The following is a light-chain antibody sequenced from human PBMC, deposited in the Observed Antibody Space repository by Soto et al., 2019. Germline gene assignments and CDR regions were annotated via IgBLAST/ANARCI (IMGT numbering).Light chain of an antibody. Sequence: DIQLTPSPSPLSASVGDRVAITCLASQSISTYLNWYQQKPGKAPKVLIYAASNLQSGVPPRFSGSGSGTDFTPTISSLQSEDFSVYYCQQHNTWPPITFGQGTQLEIK. CDR2: AAS. CDR1: QSISTY. V-gene: IGKV1-39*01. J-gene: IGKJ5*01. CDR3: QQHNTWPPIT.